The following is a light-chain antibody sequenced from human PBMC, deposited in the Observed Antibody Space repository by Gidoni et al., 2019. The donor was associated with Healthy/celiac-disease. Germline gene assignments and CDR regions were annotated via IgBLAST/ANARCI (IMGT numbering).Light chain of an antibody. CDR1: QSGSSSY. CDR3: QQYGSSPWT. J-gene: IGKJ1*01. CDR2: GAS. V-gene: IGKV3-20*01. Sequence: EVVLTQSPGTLSLSPGERATLSCRASQSGSSSYLAWYQQKPGQAPRLLIYGASSRATGIPDGFSGSGSGTDFTLTIRSLEPEDFAVYSCQQYGSSPWTFGPGTKVEIK.